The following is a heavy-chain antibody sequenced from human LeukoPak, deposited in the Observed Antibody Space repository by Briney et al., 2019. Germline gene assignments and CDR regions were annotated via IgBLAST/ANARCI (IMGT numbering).Heavy chain of an antibody. Sequence: GGSLRLSCAASGFTFSDYAMSWVRQAPGKGLEWVSGISGSTGTTYYAHSVKGRFTISRDNAKNSLYLQVISLRAEDTAVYYCARGPSIAARYDAFDIWGQGTMVTVSS. CDR3: ARGPSIAARYDAFDI. CDR2: ISGSTGTT. CDR1: GFTFSDYA. J-gene: IGHJ3*02. V-gene: IGHV3-23*01. D-gene: IGHD6-6*01.